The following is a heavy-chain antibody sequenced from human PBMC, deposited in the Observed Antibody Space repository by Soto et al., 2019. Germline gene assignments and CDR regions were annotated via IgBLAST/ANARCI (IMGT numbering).Heavy chain of an antibody. Sequence: EVQLVESGGGLVQPGGSLRLSCAAAGFNFSTYWMYWVRQAPGKGLVWVAHINSDGSSTNYAEAVKGRFTFSRDNAKNTLYLQMNSLRAEETAVYYCVRGGYMHACDIWGQGTMVTVSS. CDR2: INSDGSST. D-gene: IGHD1-1*01. CDR3: VRGGYMHACDI. V-gene: IGHV3-74*01. J-gene: IGHJ3*02. CDR1: GFNFSTYW.